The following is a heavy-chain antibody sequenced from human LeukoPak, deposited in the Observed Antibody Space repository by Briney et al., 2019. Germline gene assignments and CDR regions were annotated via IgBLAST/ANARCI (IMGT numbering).Heavy chain of an antibody. J-gene: IGHJ6*03. Sequence: PGRSLRLSCAASGFTFSSYAMHWVRQAPGKGLEWVAVISYDGSNKYYADSVKGRFTISRDNSKNSLYLQMNSLRAEGTAVYYCARDRGELERRFYYYYMDVWGKGTTVTVSS. CDR1: GFTFSSYA. CDR2: ISYDGSNK. V-gene: IGHV3-30*04. CDR3: ARDRGELERRFYYYYMDV. D-gene: IGHD1-1*01.